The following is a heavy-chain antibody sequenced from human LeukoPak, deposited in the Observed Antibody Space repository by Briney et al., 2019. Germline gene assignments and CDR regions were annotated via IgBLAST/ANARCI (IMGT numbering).Heavy chain of an antibody. D-gene: IGHD4-17*01. CDR3: AKYGAYDPYFDN. CDR2: ISGSGGST. J-gene: IGHJ4*02. V-gene: IGHV3-23*01. Sequence: GSLRLSCAASGFTFSSYAMSWVRQAPGKGLEWVSAISGSGGSTYYADSVKGRFTISRDNSKNTLYLQMNSLSADDTAIYYCAKYGAYDPYFDNWGQGTLVTVSS. CDR1: GFTFSSYA.